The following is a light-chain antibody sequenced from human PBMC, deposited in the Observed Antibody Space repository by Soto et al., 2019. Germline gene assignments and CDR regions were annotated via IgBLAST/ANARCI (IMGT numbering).Light chain of an antibody. CDR3: LQDYNYSWT. J-gene: IGKJ1*01. CDR2: AAS. Sequence: AIQMTQSPSSLSASVGDRVTITCRASQGIRNDLGWYQQKPGKAPKLLIYAASSLQSGVPSRFSGSGSCTDFTLTISSLQPEDFATYYCLQDYNYSWTFGQGTKVEIK. V-gene: IGKV1-6*01. CDR1: QGIRND.